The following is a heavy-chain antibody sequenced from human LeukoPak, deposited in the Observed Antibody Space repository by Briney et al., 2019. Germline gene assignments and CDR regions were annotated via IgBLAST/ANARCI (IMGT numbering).Heavy chain of an antibody. D-gene: IGHD3-16*01. CDR1: GGSISSGGYY. Sequence: KASETLSLTCTVSGGSISSGGYYWSWIRQHPGKGLEWIGYIYYSGSTYYNPSLKSRVTISVDTSKNQFSLKLSSVTAADTAVYYCARLKLGAYFDLWGRGTLVSVSS. J-gene: IGHJ2*01. CDR2: IYYSGST. V-gene: IGHV4-31*03. CDR3: ARLKLGAYFDL.